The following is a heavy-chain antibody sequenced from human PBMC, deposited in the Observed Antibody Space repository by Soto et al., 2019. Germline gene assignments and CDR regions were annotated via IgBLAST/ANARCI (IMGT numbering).Heavy chain of an antibody. V-gene: IGHV1-8*01. CDR3: ATAGGGGYLY. J-gene: IGHJ4*02. CDR1: GYTFSSYD. CDR2: LNPNSGDT. D-gene: IGHD6-19*01. Sequence: QVQLVQSGAAVKKPGASVKVSCKASGYTFSSYDIHWGRQATGQGLGWMGWLNPNSGDTGYAQKYQGRVTLTRNTSINTAYIELSSLTSDVTAVYYCATAGGGGYLYWGQGTLVTVSS.